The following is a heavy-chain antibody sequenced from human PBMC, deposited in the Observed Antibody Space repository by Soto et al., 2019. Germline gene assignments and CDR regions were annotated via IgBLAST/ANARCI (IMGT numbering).Heavy chain of an antibody. Sequence: PGGSLRLSCAASGFTFSSYAMSWVRQAPGKGLEWVSAISGSGGSTYYADSVKGRFTISRDNSKNTLYLQMNSLRAEDTAVYYCAKDVYIVVVPAAVDYWGQGTLVTVSS. J-gene: IGHJ4*02. CDR3: AKDVYIVVVPAAVDY. CDR2: ISGSGGST. CDR1: GFTFSSYA. D-gene: IGHD2-2*01. V-gene: IGHV3-23*01.